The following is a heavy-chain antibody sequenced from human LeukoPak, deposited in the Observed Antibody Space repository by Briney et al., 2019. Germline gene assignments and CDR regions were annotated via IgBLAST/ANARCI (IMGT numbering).Heavy chain of an antibody. D-gene: IGHD3-22*01. CDR1: GFTFRSYA. Sequence: GGSLRLSCAASGFTFRSYAMSWVRQAPGKGLEWVSVISGNGGSTHYADSVKGRYTISRDSSKNTLYLQMNSLRAKDTAIYYCAKAHSSSWYYFGNWGQGTLVTVSS. CDR2: ISGNGGST. V-gene: IGHV3-23*01. J-gene: IGHJ4*02. CDR3: AKAHSSSWYYFGN.